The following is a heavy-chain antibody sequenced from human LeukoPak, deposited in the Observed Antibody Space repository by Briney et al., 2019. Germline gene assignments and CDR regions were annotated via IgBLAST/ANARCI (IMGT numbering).Heavy chain of an antibody. CDR1: GYTFTSYG. CDR2: ISAYNGNT. J-gene: IGHJ6*02. Sequence: ASVKVSCKASGYTFTSYGISWVRQAPGQGLEWMGWISAYNGNTNYAQKLQGRVTMTTDTSTCTAYMELRSLRSDDTAVYYCARDHRITTANFGDVWGQGTTVTVSS. CDR3: ARDHRITTANFGDV. V-gene: IGHV1-18*01. D-gene: IGHD3-22*01.